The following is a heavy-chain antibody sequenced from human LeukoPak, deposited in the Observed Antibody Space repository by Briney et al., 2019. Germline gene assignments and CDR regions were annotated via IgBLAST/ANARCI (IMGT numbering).Heavy chain of an antibody. CDR1: GFTFTNYA. J-gene: IGHJ4*02. Sequence: PGGSLRLSCAASGFTFTNYAMHWVRQAPGKGLEWGAVISDDGSDKYYADSGKGRFTISRDNSKNTLHLQMNSLRPEDTAVYYCASTYDSSGPVEDFWGQGTLVTVSS. D-gene: IGHD3-22*01. V-gene: IGHV3-30*04. CDR2: ISDDGSDK. CDR3: ASTYDSSGPVEDF.